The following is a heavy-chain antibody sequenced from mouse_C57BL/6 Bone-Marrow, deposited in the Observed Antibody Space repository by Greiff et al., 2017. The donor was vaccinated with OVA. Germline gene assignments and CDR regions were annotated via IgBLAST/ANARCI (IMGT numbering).Heavy chain of an antibody. V-gene: IGHV2-2*01. Sequence: VQRVESGPGLVQPSQSLSITCTVSGFSLTSYGVHWVRQSPGKGLEWLGVIWSGGSTDYNAAFISRLSISKDNSKSQVFFKMNSLQADDTAIYYCARNGGTGPWGNYFDYWGQGTTLTVSS. J-gene: IGHJ2*01. D-gene: IGHD4-1*01. CDR3: ARNGGTGPWGNYFDY. CDR2: IWSGGST. CDR1: GFSLTSYG.